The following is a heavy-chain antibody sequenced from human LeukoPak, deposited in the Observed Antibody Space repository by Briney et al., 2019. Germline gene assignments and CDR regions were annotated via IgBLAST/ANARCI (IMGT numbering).Heavy chain of an antibody. V-gene: IGHV3-30-3*01. D-gene: IGHD3-9*01. Sequence: PGGSLRLSCAASGFTFSSYAMPWVRQAPGKGLEWVAVISYDGSNKYYADSVKGRFTISRDNSKNTLYLQMNSLRAEDTAVYYCARGQYYDILTGPNNWFDPWGQGTLVTVSS. J-gene: IGHJ5*02. CDR1: GFTFSSYA. CDR2: ISYDGSNK. CDR3: ARGQYYDILTGPNNWFDP.